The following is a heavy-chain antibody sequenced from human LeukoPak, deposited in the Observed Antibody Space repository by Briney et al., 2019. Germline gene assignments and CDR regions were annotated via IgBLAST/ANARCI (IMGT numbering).Heavy chain of an antibody. V-gene: IGHV4-59*01. CDR1: GGSFSGYY. CDR2: IYYSGST. Sequence: SETLSLTCAVYGGSFSGYYWSWIRQPPGKGLEWIGYIYYSGSTNYNPSLKSRVTISVDTSKNQFSLKLSSVTAADTAVYYCARVLNWFDPWGQGTLVTVSS. D-gene: IGHD2/OR15-2a*01. CDR3: ARVLNWFDP. J-gene: IGHJ5*02.